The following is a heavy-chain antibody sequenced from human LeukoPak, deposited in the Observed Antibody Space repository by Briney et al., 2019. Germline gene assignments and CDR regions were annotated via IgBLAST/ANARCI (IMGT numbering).Heavy chain of an antibody. Sequence: SQTLSLTCTVSGGSISSGGYYWSWIRQHPGKGLEWIGYIYYSGSTYYNPSLKSRVTISVDTSKNQLSLKLSSVTAADTAVYYCARQWLVSPLFDYWGQGTLVTVSS. J-gene: IGHJ4*02. CDR1: GGSISSGGYY. CDR2: IYYSGST. V-gene: IGHV4-31*03. CDR3: ARQWLVSPLFDY. D-gene: IGHD6-19*01.